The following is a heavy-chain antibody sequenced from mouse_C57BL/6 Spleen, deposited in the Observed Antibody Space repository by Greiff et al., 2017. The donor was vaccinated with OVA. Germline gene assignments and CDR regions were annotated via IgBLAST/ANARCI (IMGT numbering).Heavy chain of an antibody. CDR2: INPNNGGT. J-gene: IGHJ4*01. CDR3: ARTEDYDDYAMDY. D-gene: IGHD2-4*01. CDR1: GYTFTDYY. Sequence: VQLQQSGPELVKPGASVKISCKASGYTFTDYYMNWVKQSHGKSLEWIGDINPNNGGTSYNQKFKGKATLTVDKSSSTAYMELRSLTSEDSAVYYCARTEDYDDYAMDYWGQGTSVTVSS. V-gene: IGHV1-26*01.